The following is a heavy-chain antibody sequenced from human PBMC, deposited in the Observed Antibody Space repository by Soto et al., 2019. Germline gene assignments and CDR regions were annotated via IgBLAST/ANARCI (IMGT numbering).Heavy chain of an antibody. V-gene: IGHV3-30*18. CDR2: ISYDGSNK. J-gene: IGHJ4*02. CDR3: AKDFGGGSSSGY. D-gene: IGHD2-15*01. Sequence: QVQLVASGGGVVQPGRSLRLSCAASGFTFSSYGMHWVRQAPGKGLEWVAVISYDGSNKYYADSVKGRFTITRDNSDNTLYLQMNSLRAEDTAVYCCAKDFGGGSSSGYWGQGSLVTVSS. CDR1: GFTFSSYG.